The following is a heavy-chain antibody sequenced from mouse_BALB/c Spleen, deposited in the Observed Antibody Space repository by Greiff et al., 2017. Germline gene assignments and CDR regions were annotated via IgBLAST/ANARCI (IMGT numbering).Heavy chain of an antibody. D-gene: IGHD1-1*01. Sequence: EVQVVESGGGLVKLGGSLKLSCAASGFTFSSYYMSWVRQTPEKRLELVAAINSNGGSTYYPDTVKGRFTISRDNAKNTLYLQMSSLKSEDTALYYCARSLLITTVVDPFAYWGQGTLVTVSA. CDR1: GFTFSSYY. CDR2: INSNGGST. J-gene: IGHJ3*01. CDR3: ARSLLITTVVDPFAY. V-gene: IGHV5-6-2*01.